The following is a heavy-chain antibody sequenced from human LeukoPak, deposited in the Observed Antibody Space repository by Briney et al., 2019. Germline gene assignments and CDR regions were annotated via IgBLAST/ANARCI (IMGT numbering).Heavy chain of an antibody. Sequence: SETMSLTCSVSGGSISDTTYFWGWISQPPGKGLEWIGSIYSSGSTYYNPSLKSRVTVSIDTSRNQFSLKLTSVAAAETAVYYCARSGYYDILSGYLYFFDYWGQGTLVTVSS. V-gene: IGHV4-39*01. CDR2: IYSSGST. J-gene: IGHJ4*02. CDR3: ARSGYYDILSGYLYFFDY. D-gene: IGHD3-9*01. CDR1: GGSISDTTYF.